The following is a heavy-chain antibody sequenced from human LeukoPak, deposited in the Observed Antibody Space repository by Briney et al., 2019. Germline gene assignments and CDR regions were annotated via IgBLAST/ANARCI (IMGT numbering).Heavy chain of an antibody. CDR1: GYTFTGYY. Sequence: ASVKVSCKASGYTFTGYYMHWVRQAPGQGLDWMGWINPNSGGTNYAQKFQGRVTMTRDTSISTAYMELSRLRSDDTAVYYCAREESGSYHDFDYWGQGTLVTVSS. V-gene: IGHV1-2*02. CDR3: AREESGSYHDFDY. J-gene: IGHJ4*02. D-gene: IGHD1-26*01. CDR2: INPNSGGT.